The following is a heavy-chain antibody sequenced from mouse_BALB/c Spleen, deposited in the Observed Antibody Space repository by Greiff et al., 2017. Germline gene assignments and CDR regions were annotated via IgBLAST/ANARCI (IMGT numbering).Heavy chain of an antibody. Sequence: VHVKQSGAELVKPGASVKLSCTASGFNIKDTYMHWVKQRPEQGLEWIGRIDPANGNTKYDPKFQGKATITADTSSNTAYLQLSSLTSEDTAVYYCAQGFAYWGQGTLVTVSA. V-gene: IGHV14-3*02. CDR2: IDPANGNT. J-gene: IGHJ3*01. CDR3: AQGFAY. CDR1: GFNIKDTY.